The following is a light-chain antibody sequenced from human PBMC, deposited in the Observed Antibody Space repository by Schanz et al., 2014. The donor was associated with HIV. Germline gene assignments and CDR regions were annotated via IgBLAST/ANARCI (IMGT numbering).Light chain of an antibody. V-gene: IGLV1-44*01. Sequence: QSVLTQPPSASGTPGQRVTLSCSGSSSNIGSNTVNWYQQLPGTAPKLLIYSNNQRPSGVPGRLSGSKSGTSASLAISGLQSEDEADYHCAAWDDSLNGWVFGGGTKLTVL. J-gene: IGLJ3*02. CDR1: SSNIGSNT. CDR3: AAWDDSLNGWV. CDR2: SNN.